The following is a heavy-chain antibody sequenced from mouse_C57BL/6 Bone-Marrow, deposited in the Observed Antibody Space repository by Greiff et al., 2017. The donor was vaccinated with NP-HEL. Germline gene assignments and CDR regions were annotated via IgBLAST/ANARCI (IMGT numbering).Heavy chain of an antibody. J-gene: IGHJ3*01. V-gene: IGHV5-17*01. D-gene: IGHD1-1*01. Sequence: EVKVVESGGGLVKPGGSLKLSCAASGFTFSDYGMHWVRPAPEKGLEWVAYISSGSSTISYADPVKGRFTISRDNAKNTLCLQMTSLRSEDTAMYYGARPVDYGSSPAWCAYWGKGTLVTVSA. CDR3: ARPVDYGSSPAWCAY. CDR1: GFTFSDYG. CDR2: ISSGSSTI.